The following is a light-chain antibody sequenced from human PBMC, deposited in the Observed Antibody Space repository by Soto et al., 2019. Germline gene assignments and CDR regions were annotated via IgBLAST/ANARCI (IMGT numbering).Light chain of an antibody. CDR3: QRYVSSLNT. V-gene: IGKV3-20*01. J-gene: IGKJ5*01. Sequence: EIVLTQSPGTLSLSPGERATLSCRASQSVSSSYLAWYQQKPGQAPRLLIYGASSRATGIPDRFSGSGSGTDSPLTISGLEPEDLAVYYCQRYVSSLNTVGQGTRLEIK. CDR1: QSVSSSY. CDR2: GAS.